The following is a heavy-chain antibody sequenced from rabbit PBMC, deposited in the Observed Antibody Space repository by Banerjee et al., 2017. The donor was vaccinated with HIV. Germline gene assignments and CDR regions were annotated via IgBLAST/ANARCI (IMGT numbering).Heavy chain of an antibody. Sequence: QEQLVESGGGLVQPEGSLTLTCTASGFSFSSNYWICWVRQAPGKGLELIGCIYAGSSGMTYYASWAKGRFTISKTSSTTVTLQMTSLTAADTATYFCARDAGGDGYSNDLWGPGTLVTVS. CDR2: IYAGSSGMT. CDR3: ARDAGGDGYSNDL. D-gene: IGHD7-1*01. V-gene: IGHV1S45*01. CDR1: GFSFSSNYW. J-gene: IGHJ6*01.